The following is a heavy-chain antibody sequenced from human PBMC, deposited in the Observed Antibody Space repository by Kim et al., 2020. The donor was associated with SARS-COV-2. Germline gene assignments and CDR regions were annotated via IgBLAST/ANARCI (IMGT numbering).Heavy chain of an antibody. CDR1: GDSVSSNSAA. J-gene: IGHJ4*02. D-gene: IGHD3-16*01. Sequence: SQTLSLTCAISGDSVSSNSAAWTWIRQSPSRGLEWLGKTYYRSKWYNDYAVSVKSRITINPDTSKNQFSLQLNSVTPEDTPVYYCVREGYYFDYWGQGTLVTVSS. V-gene: IGHV6-1*01. CDR3: VREGYYFDY. CDR2: TYYRSKWYN.